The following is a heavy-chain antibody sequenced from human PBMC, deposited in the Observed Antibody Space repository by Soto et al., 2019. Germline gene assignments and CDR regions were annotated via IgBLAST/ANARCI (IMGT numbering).Heavy chain of an antibody. J-gene: IGHJ4*02. CDR1: GGTFSRYT. V-gene: IGHV1-69*08. CDR3: ARDRAHDPYDFDY. CDR2: IIPILGIA. Sequence: QVQLVQSGAEVKKPGSSVKVSCKASGGTFSRYTISWVRQAPGQGREWMGRIIPILGIANYAQKFQGRVTITADKSTSTAYMELSSLRSEDTAVYYCARDRAHDPYDFDYWGQGTLVTVSS. D-gene: IGHD3-10*01.